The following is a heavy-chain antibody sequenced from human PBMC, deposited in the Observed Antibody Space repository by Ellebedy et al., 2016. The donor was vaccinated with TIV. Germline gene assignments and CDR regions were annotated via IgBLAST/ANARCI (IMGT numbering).Heavy chain of an antibody. CDR2: ISGSGGST. CDR1: GFTFSSYA. J-gene: IGHJ5*02. V-gene: IGHV3-23*01. D-gene: IGHD5-18*01. Sequence: GESLKISCAASGFTFSSYAMSWVRQAPGKGLEWVSAISGSGGSTYYADSVKGRFTISRDNSKNTLYLQMNSLRAEDTAVYYCAKDPAGLQGDSYGGWFNPWGQGTLVTVSS. CDR3: AKDPAGLQGDSYGGWFNP.